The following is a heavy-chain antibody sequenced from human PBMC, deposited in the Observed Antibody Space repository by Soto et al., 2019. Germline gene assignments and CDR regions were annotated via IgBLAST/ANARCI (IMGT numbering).Heavy chain of an antibody. D-gene: IGHD3-10*01. V-gene: IGHV3-30*18. CDR3: AKGEYYYGSGSPYYGMDV. CDR2: ILCDGSNK. CDR1: GFTFSSYG. J-gene: IGHJ6*02. Sequence: QVQLVESGGGVVQSGMSLRLSCAASGFTFSSYGMHWVRQAPGKGLEWVAVILCDGSNKYYADSVKGRFTISRDSSKNTLYLEMNSLRAEDTAVYYCAKGEYYYGSGSPYYGMDVWGQGTTVTVSS.